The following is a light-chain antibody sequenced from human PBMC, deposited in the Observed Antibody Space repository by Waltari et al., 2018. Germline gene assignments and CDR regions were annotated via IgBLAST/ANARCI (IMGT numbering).Light chain of an antibody. CDR1: SSDVGDYSY. CDR3: CSYAGSYTFV. J-gene: IGLJ2*01. V-gene: IGLV2-11*01. Sequence: QSALTQPRSVSGSPGQSVTISCTGTSSDVGDYSYVSWYQQHPGKAPKPMIYDVSKRPSGVPDRCSGSKSGNTASLTISGLQAEDEAEYYCCSYAGSYTFVFGGGTKLTVL. CDR2: DVS.